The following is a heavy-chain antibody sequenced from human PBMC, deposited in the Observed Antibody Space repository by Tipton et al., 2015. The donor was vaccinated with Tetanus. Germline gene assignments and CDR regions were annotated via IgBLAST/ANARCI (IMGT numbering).Heavy chain of an antibody. CDR3: AKEALGVLNL. D-gene: IGHD1-14*01. J-gene: IGHJ6*04. Sequence: SLRLSCAASGFTFKSYTMNWLRQAPGNGLEWVAAISGSRLTPYYADSLKGRFTISRDNSKNTLSLQLNSLRADDTAIYYCAKEALGVLNLWGTGTTVIVSS. V-gene: IGHV3-23*01. CDR2: ISGSRLTP. CDR1: GFTFKSYT.